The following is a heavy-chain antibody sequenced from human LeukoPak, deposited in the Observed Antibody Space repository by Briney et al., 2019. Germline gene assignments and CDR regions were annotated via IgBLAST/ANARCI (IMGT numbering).Heavy chain of an antibody. CDR3: ASWPGGWYGEDS. CDR1: GFTVSSNY. J-gene: IGHJ4*02. CDR2: IYGGGST. V-gene: IGHV3-53*01. D-gene: IGHD6-19*01. Sequence: GGSLRLSCAASGFTVSSNYMSWVRQAPWKGLEWVSVIYGGGSTYYADSVRGRFTISRDTFTNTVNLQMNSLRVEDTAVYYCASWPGGWYGEDSWGQGALVTVSS.